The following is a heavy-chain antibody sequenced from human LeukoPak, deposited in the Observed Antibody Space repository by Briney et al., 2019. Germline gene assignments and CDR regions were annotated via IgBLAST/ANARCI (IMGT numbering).Heavy chain of an antibody. V-gene: IGHV3-21*01. CDR3: ARVYSTIFGVVRNWFDP. CDR2: ISSSSSYI. J-gene: IGHJ5*02. CDR1: GFTFSSYS. Sequence: GGSLRLSCAASGFTFSSYSMNWVRQAPGKGLEWVSSISSSSSYIYYADSVKGRFTISRDNAKNSLYLQMNSLRAGDTAVYYCARVYSTIFGVVRNWFDPWGQGTLVTVSS. D-gene: IGHD3-3*01.